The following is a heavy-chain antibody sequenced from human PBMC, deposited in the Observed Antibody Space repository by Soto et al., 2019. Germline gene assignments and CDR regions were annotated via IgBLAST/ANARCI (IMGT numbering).Heavy chain of an antibody. Sequence: EVQLVESGGGLVQPGGSLRLSCAASGFTFSSYEMNWVRQAPGKGLEWVSYISSSGSTIYYADSVKGRFTISRDNAKNSLYLQMNSLRAEDTAVYYCANLRFLEWLFDYWGQGTLVTVSS. V-gene: IGHV3-48*03. CDR3: ANLRFLEWLFDY. CDR1: GFTFSSYE. D-gene: IGHD3-3*01. CDR2: ISSSGSTI. J-gene: IGHJ4*02.